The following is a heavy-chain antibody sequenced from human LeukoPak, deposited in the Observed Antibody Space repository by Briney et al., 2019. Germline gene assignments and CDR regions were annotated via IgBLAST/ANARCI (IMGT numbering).Heavy chain of an antibody. D-gene: IGHD3-22*01. J-gene: IGHJ4*02. V-gene: IGHV3-30*18. CDR2: ISYDGSNK. CDR3: AKDSYNRSGYYDYYCAS. CDR1: GFTFSRTG. Sequence: QPGGSLRLSSADSGFTFSRTGMHWVRQAPGKGLEWVAVISYDGSNKYYADSVKGRFTISRDNSKNTLYLQMNSLRAGDTAVYYCAKDSYNRSGYYDYYCASWDQGTQVTVSS.